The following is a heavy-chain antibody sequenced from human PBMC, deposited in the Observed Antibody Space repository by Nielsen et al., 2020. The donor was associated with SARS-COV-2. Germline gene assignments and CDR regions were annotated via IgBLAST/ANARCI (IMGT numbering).Heavy chain of an antibody. CDR2: ISYDGSNK. J-gene: IGHJ3*02. CDR1: GFTFSSYG. Sequence: GESLKISCAASGFTFSSYGMHWVRQAPGKGLEWVAVISYDGSNKYYADSVKGRFTISRDNSKNTLYLQMNSLRAEDTAVYYCAKDRGKWLLGAFDIWGQGTMVTVSS. D-gene: IGHD3-22*01. CDR3: AKDRGKWLLGAFDI. V-gene: IGHV3-30*18.